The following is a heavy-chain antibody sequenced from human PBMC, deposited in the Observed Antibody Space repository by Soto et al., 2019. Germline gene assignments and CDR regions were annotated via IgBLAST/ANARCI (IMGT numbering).Heavy chain of an antibody. CDR1: GLIFSNFA. J-gene: IGHJ4*02. V-gene: IGHV3-23*01. CDR2: IRQSGDRS. CDR3: VTAVRTRLDN. Sequence: GGSLRLSCAASGLIFSNFAMYWVRRAPGKGLEWVSSIRQSGDRSSYADSAKGRFTISRDNSKNTLYLQMNGLRLDDTAVYYCVTAVRTRLDNWGPGTLVTVSS. D-gene: IGHD3-10*01.